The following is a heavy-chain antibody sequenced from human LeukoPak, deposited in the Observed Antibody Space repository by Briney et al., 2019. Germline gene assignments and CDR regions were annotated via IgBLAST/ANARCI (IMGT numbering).Heavy chain of an antibody. D-gene: IGHD4-23*01. CDR1: GGSIRSDDYY. V-gene: IGHV4-30-4*01. CDR2: IYYSGGT. CDR3: ARAVTVGYDYDY. Sequence: SQTLSLTCTVSGGSIRSDDYYWSWIRQPPGKGLEWIAYIYYSGGTYYSPSLKSRVTISVDTSKNQFSLKLSSVTAADTAVYYCARAVTVGYDYDYWGQGTLVTVSS. J-gene: IGHJ4*02.